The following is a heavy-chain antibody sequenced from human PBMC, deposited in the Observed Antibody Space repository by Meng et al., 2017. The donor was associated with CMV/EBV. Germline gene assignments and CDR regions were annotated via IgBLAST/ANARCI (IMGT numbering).Heavy chain of an antibody. Sequence: GGSLRLSCKGSGYSFTSYWIGWVRQMPGKGLEWMGIIYPGDSDTRYSPSFQGQVTISADKSISTAYLQWSSLKASDTAVYYCARDVTIFGTRRGMDVWGQGTTVTVSS. D-gene: IGHD3-3*01. CDR3: ARDVTIFGTRRGMDV. V-gene: IGHV5-51*01. CDR2: IYPGDSDT. J-gene: IGHJ6*02. CDR1: GYSFTSYW.